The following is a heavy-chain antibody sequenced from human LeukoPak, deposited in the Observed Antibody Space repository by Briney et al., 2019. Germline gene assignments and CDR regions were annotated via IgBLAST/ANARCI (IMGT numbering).Heavy chain of an antibody. V-gene: IGHV1-46*01. CDR3: ARDRGVVVPAAIFPTIGYYMDV. Sequence: ASVKVSCKASGGTFSSFALSWVRQAPGQGLEWMGIINPSGGSTSYAQKFQGRVTMTRDTSTSTVYMELSSLRSEDTAVYYCARDRGVVVPAAIFPTIGYYMDVWGKGTTVTVSS. J-gene: IGHJ6*03. CDR2: INPSGGST. D-gene: IGHD2-2*02. CDR1: GGTFSSFA.